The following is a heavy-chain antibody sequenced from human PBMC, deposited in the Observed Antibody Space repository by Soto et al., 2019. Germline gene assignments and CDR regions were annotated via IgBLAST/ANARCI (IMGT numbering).Heavy chain of an antibody. V-gene: IGHV5-51*01. CDR1: GYSFTSYW. CDR3: ATGGVYYGSGNSYYYYGMYV. Sequence: GESLKISCKGSGYSFTSYWIGWVRQMPGKGLEWMGIIYPGDSDTRYSPSFQGQVTISADKSISTAYLQWSSLKASDTAMYYCATGGVYYGSGNSYYYYGMYVRGQGTTVTVSS. CDR2: IYPGDSDT. D-gene: IGHD3-10*01. J-gene: IGHJ6*02.